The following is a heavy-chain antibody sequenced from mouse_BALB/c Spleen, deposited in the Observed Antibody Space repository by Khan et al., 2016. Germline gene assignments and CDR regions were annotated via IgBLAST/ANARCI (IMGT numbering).Heavy chain of an antibody. D-gene: IGHD1-1*01. Sequence: EVQLQESGPGLVKPSQSLSLTCTVTGYSVTSDYAWNWIRQFPGNKLEWMGYISYSGDTTYNPSLKSRIYITRYTSKNQFFLHLTSVTTEDTATYYCARSLYYYGFAYWGQGTLVTVSA. CDR1: GYSVTSDYA. CDR2: ISYSGDT. V-gene: IGHV3-2*02. J-gene: IGHJ3*01. CDR3: ARSLYYYGFAY.